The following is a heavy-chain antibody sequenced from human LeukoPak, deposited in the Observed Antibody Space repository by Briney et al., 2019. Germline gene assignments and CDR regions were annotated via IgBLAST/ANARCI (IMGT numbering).Heavy chain of an antibody. Sequence: GEXLKISCKDSGHNFATHXXXWVRQMPXXXXXXXXXXDHDDSXXNXSPAXXXXXXXXADKSSRTAYLQWGSLEASDTAMYYCARRPGGVLADTDFFESWGQGTLVIVSS. CDR1: GHNFATHX. J-gene: IGHJ4*02. CDR3: ARRPGGVLADTDFFES. D-gene: IGHD3-16*01. V-gene: IGHV5-10-1*01. CDR2: XDHDDSXX.